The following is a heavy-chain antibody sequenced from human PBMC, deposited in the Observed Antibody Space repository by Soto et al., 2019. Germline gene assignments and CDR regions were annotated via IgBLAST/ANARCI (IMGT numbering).Heavy chain of an antibody. Sequence: GESLKISCAASGFTFSSYGMHWVRQAPGKGLEWVAVISYDGSNKYYADSVKGRFTISRDNSKNTLYLQMNSLRAEDTAVYYCAKGGDCGGDCYSIPYYFDYWGQGTLVTVSS. CDR2: ISYDGSNK. CDR3: AKGGDCGGDCYSIPYYFDY. CDR1: GFTFSSYG. J-gene: IGHJ4*02. V-gene: IGHV3-30*18. D-gene: IGHD2-21*01.